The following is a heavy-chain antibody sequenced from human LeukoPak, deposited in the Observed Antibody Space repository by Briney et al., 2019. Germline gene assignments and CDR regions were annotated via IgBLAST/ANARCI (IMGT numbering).Heavy chain of an antibody. CDR3: ARDVDTAMVEKNYYYGMDV. D-gene: IGHD5-18*01. CDR1: GGSFSGYY. CDR2: ISHSGST. V-gene: IGHV4-34*01. Sequence: KPSETLSLTCAVYGGSFSGYYWSWICQPPGKGLEWIGEISHSGSTNYNPSLKSRVTISVDTSKNQFSLKLSSVTAADTAVYYCARDVDTAMVEKNYYYGMDVWGKGTTVTVSS. J-gene: IGHJ6*04.